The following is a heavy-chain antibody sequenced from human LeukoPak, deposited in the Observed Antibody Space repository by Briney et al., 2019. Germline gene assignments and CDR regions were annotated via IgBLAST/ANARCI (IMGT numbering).Heavy chain of an antibody. CDR1: GYTFTSYG. D-gene: IGHD2-2*01. CDR3: ARDVGEYCSSTNCYASHY. V-gene: IGHV1-18*01. CDR2: ISAYNGNT. Sequence: GASVKVSCKASGYTFTSYGISWVRQAPGQGLEWMGWISAYNGNTNYAQKFQGSVTMTRDTSISTVYMELSRLRSDDTAVYYCARDVGEYCSSTNCYASHYWGQGTLVTVSS. J-gene: IGHJ4*02.